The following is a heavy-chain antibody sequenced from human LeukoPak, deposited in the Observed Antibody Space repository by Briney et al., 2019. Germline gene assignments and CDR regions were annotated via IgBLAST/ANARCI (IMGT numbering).Heavy chain of an antibody. V-gene: IGHV3-21*01. Sequence: GGSLTLSCAAPGFTFSNYNMNWVRRAPGKGLEWVPSISSNSSYIYYANSVKGRFTISRDNANNSLYLQMNSLRAEDTTVYYCARGDSGGMDYWGQGNLVTVSS. D-gene: IGHD3-16*01. CDR3: ARGDSGGMDY. J-gene: IGHJ4*02. CDR2: ISSNSSYI. CDR1: GFTFSNYN.